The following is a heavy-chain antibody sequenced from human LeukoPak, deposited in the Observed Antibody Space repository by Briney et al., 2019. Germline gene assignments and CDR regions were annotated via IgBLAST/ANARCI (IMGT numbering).Heavy chain of an antibody. CDR2: IIPIFGTA. J-gene: IGHJ4*02. CDR3: ASAVDTAHSRTKYYFDY. V-gene: IGHV1-69*01. CDR1: GVTFSSYA. D-gene: IGHD5-18*01. Sequence: SVKVSCKASGVTFSSYAISWVRQAPGQGLEWMGGIIPIFGTANYAQKFQGRVTITADESTSTAYMELSSLRSEDTAVYYCASAVDTAHSRTKYYFDYWGQGTLVTVSS.